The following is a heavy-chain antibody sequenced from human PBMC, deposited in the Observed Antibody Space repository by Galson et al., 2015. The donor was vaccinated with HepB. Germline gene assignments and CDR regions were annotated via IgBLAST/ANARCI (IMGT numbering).Heavy chain of an antibody. V-gene: IGHV3-48*04. Sequence: SLRLSCAASGFNFSLYSMNWVRQAPGKGLEWVSYISLSSGTIYYADSVKGRFTISRDNAKNSLYLQMNSLRAEDTAVYYCATVGMGYGEPYYYGMDVWGQGTTVTVSS. J-gene: IGHJ6*02. CDR3: ATVGMGYGEPYYYGMDV. CDR1: GFNFSLYS. D-gene: IGHD4-17*01. CDR2: ISLSSGTI.